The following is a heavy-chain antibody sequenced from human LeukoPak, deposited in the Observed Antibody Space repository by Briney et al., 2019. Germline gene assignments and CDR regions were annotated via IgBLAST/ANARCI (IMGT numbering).Heavy chain of an antibody. D-gene: IGHD3-22*01. CDR2: INHSGST. CDR3: ARRGALRYYDSSGYYST. J-gene: IGHJ5*02. CDR1: GGSFSGYY. V-gene: IGHV4-34*01. Sequence: SETLSLTCAVYGGSFSGYYWSWIRQPPGKGLEWIGEINHSGSTNYNPSLKSRVTISVDTPKNQFSLKLSSVTAADTAVYYCARRGALRYYDSSGYYSTWGQGTLVTVSS.